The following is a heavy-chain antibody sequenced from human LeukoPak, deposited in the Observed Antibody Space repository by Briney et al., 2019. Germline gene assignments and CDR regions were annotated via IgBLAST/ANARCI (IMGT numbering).Heavy chain of an antibody. V-gene: IGHV4-30-2*01. J-gene: IGHJ5*02. D-gene: IGHD3-3*01. Sequence: SQTLSLTCAVSGGSISSGGYSWSWIRQPPGKGLEWIGYIYHSGSTYYNPSLKSRVTISVDRSKNQFSLKLSSVTAADTAVYYCARGHGRITIFGVVNNWFDPWGQGTLVTVSS. CDR3: ARGHGRITIFGVVNNWFDP. CDR2: IYHSGST. CDR1: GGSISSGGYS.